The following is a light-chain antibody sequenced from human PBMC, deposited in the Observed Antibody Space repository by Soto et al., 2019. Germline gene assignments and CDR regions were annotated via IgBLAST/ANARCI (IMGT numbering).Light chain of an antibody. CDR2: DNN. J-gene: IGLJ1*01. CDR3: QSYDSSLSGYYV. Sequence: QPVLTQPPSVSGAPGQRVTISCTGSRSNIGAGYEVHWYQQLPGTAPKLLISDNNNRPSGVPDRFSGSKSGTSASLAITGLLAEDEADYYCQSYDSSLSGYYVFGTGTKLTVL. V-gene: IGLV1-40*01. CDR1: RSNIGAGYE.